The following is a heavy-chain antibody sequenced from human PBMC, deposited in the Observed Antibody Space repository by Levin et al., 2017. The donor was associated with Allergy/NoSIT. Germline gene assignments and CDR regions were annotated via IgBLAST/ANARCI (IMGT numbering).Heavy chain of an antibody. CDR3: AKFWGAALRFDAFDA. CDR2: ISGSGSGT. J-gene: IGHJ3*01. D-gene: IGHD7-27*01. Sequence: GGSLRLSCAASGFMFSTYALSWVRQAPGKGLEWVSSISGSGSGTEYADSVKGRFTISRDNAKNTFFLQMNSLRVEDTATYYCAKFWGAALRFDAFDAWGQGAMVTVSS. V-gene: IGHV3-23*01. CDR1: GFMFSTYA.